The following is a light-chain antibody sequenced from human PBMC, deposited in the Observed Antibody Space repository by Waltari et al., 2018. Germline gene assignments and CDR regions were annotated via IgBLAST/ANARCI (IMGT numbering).Light chain of an antibody. V-gene: IGKV4-1*01. CDR2: WAS. CDR1: QTIFYGSNNKNY. J-gene: IGKJ4*01. Sequence: DIVMTQSPDSLAVSLGERATINRKSSQTIFYGSNNKNYLAWYQQKPRQPPRLLLYWASTRESGVPDRFSGSGSGTDFTLTISSLQAEDVAVYYCQQYYDTPLSFGGGTKVEIK. CDR3: QQYYDTPLS.